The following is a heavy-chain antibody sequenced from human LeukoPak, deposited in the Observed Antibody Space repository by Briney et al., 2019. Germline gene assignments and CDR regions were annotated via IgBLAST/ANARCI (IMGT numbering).Heavy chain of an antibody. Sequence: SETLSLTCAVYGGSFSGYYWSWIRQPPGKGLEWIGEINHSGSTNYNPSLKSRVTISVDTSKNQFSLKLSSVTAADTAVYYCARGRYCSGGSCYSPYYYYYGMDVWAKGPRSPSPQ. V-gene: IGHV4-34*01. J-gene: IGHJ6*04. D-gene: IGHD2-15*01. CDR2: INHSGST. CDR3: ARGRYCSGGSCYSPYYYYYGMDV. CDR1: GGSFSGYY.